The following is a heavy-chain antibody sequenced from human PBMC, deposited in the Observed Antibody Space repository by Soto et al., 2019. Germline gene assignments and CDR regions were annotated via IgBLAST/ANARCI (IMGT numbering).Heavy chain of an antibody. CDR1: GGPISSYY. J-gene: IGHJ6*03. CDR3: VRVRTSLDFYYYYMDV. V-gene: IGHV4-59*08. CDR2: IYYSGST. Sequence: QVQLQESGPGLVKPSETLSLTCTVSGGPISSYYWSWIRQPPGKGMEWIGYIYYSGSTSYNPSLESRVAISVDTSKNQFSLMLSSVTAADTAVYYCVRVRTSLDFYYYYMDVWGKGTTVTVSS. D-gene: IGHD2-2*01.